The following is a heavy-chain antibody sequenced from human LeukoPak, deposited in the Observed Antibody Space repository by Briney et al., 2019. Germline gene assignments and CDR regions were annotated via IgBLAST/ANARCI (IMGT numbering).Heavy chain of an antibody. CDR3: ARHLAPIIAAAAYGMDV. CDR2: IYYSGST. J-gene: IGHJ6*02. D-gene: IGHD6-13*01. Sequence: PSETLSLTCTVSGGSISSYYWSWIRQPPGKGLEWIGYIYYSGSTNYNPSLKSRVTISVDTSKNQFSLKLSSVTAADTAVYYCARHLAPIIAAAAYGMDVWGQGTTVTVSS. CDR1: GGSISSYY. V-gene: IGHV4-59*08.